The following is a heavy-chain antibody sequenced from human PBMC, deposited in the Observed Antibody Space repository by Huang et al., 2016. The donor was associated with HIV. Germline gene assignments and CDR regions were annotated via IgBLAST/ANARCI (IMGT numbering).Heavy chain of an antibody. Sequence: EVQLVESGGGLVQPGGSLRLSCTASGFTFSSYWMSWVRQGPGKGRECVANIKQDGSEKYYVDSVKGRFSIARDNAKNSLYLQMNSLRAEDTAVYYCARRLRYYYGSGRTSGYFDYWGQGTLVTVSS. CDR3: ARRLRYYYGSGRTSGYFDY. CDR1: GFTFSSYW. CDR2: IKQDGSEK. D-gene: IGHD3-10*01. J-gene: IGHJ4*02. V-gene: IGHV3-7*01.